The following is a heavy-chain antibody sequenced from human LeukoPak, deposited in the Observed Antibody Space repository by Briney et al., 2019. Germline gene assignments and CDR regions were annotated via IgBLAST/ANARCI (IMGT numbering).Heavy chain of an antibody. J-gene: IGHJ3*02. CDR2: ISSSSSTI. V-gene: IGHV3-48*01. Sequence: GGSLRLSCAASGFTFSSYSMNWVRQAPGKGLEWASYISSSSSTIYYADSVKGRFTISRDNAKNSLYLQMNSLRAEDTAVYYCARGPFYGDYVGGAFDIWGQGTMVTVSS. CDR3: ARGPFYGDYVGGAFDI. CDR1: GFTFSSYS. D-gene: IGHD4-17*01.